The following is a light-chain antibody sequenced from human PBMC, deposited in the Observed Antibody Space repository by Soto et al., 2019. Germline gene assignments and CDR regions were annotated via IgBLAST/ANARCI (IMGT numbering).Light chain of an antibody. Sequence: DIQVTQSPVSLSASVGDRVTITCRTSQGISTYLNWYQQKAGDAPRLLISTASDLENGVPSRFSGSGSGADFTLTINSLQSEDFAIYYCQPYNNWPLTFGGGTKVESK. CDR3: QPYNNWPLT. CDR2: TAS. V-gene: IGKV1-39*01. J-gene: IGKJ4*01. CDR1: QGISTY.